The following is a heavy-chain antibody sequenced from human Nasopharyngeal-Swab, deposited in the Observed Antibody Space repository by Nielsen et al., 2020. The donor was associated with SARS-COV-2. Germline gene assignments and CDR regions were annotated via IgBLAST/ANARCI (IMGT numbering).Heavy chain of an antibody. CDR2: IYWNDDK. V-gene: IGHV2-5*01. CDR3: AREYYDILTGYYSNTDY. D-gene: IGHD3-9*01. J-gene: IGHJ4*02. Sequence: SGPTLVKPTQTLTLTCTFSGFSLSTSGVGVGWIRQPPGKALEWLALIYWNDDKRYSPSLKSRLTITKDTSKNRVVLTMTNMDPVDTATYYCAREYYDILTGYYSNTDYWGQGTLVTVSS. CDR1: GFSLSTSGVG.